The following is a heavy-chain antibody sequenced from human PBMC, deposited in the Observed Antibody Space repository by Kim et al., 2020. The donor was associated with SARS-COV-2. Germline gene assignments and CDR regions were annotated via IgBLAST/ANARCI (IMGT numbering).Heavy chain of an antibody. J-gene: IGHJ4*02. V-gene: IGHV3-23*03. Sequence: GGSLRLSCAASGFTFSSYDMSWVRQAPGKGLEWVSVIYSGGSSTYYADSVKGRFTISRDNSKNTLYLQMNSLRAEDTAVYYCAKFTVSGYCHNWGQGTLVTVSS. CDR1: GFTFSSYD. D-gene: IGHD3-22*01. CDR3: AKFTVSGYCHN. CDR2: IYSGGSST.